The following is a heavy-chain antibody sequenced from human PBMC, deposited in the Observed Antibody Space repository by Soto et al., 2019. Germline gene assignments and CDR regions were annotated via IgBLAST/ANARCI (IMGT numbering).Heavy chain of an antibody. J-gene: IGHJ4*02. CDR1: VYTFTRYY. CDR2: INPNSGGT. CDR3: ESAPRIVGATTDLDY. V-gene: IGHV1-2*02. Sequence: SVKVSCKSSVYTFTRYYMHLVRQAPGQGLEWMGWINPNSGGTNYAQKFQGRVTMTRDTSICTAYMELSRLRSDDTAVYYCESAPRIVGATTDLDYWGQGTLVTVSS. D-gene: IGHD1-26*01.